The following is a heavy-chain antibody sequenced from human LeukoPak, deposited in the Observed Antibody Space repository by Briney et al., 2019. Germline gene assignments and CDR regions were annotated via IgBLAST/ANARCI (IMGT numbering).Heavy chain of an antibody. CDR2: ISAYNGNT. CDR1: GYTFTSYG. Sequence: ASVKVSCKASGYTFTSYGISWVRQAPGQGLEWMGWISAYNGNTNYAQKLQGRVTMTTDTSTSTAYMELRSLRSDDTAVYYCASGNDDFWSGNYSPHYWGQGTLVTVSS. CDR3: ASGNDDFWSGNYSPHY. D-gene: IGHD3-3*01. V-gene: IGHV1-18*01. J-gene: IGHJ4*02.